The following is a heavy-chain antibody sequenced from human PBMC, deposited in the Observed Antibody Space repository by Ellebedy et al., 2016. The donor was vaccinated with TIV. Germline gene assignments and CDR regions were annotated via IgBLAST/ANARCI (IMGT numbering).Heavy chain of an antibody. CDR3: VQEGGFLSGWYNY. V-gene: IGHV3-9*01. CDR1: GFTFDDYA. J-gene: IGHJ4*02. Sequence: GGSLRLSXAASGFTFDDYAMHWVRQAPGKGLEWVSGISWNSGSIDYADSVKGRFTISRDNAKNSLYLQMNSLRAEDPAFYYCVQEGGFLSGWYNYWGQGTLV. CDR2: ISWNSGSI. D-gene: IGHD6-19*01.